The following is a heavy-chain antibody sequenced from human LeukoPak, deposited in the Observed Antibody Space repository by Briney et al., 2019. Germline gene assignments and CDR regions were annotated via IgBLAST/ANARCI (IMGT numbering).Heavy chain of an antibody. CDR3: ANTIDYSYAKLDY. V-gene: IGHV3-23*01. D-gene: IGHD5-18*01. CDR2: ISGSGGST. J-gene: IGHJ4*02. Sequence: GGSLRLSCAASGFTFSSYVMSWVRQAPGKGLEWVSAISGSGGSTYYADSVKGRFTISRDNSKNTLYLQMNSLRAEDTAVYYCANTIDYSYAKLDYWGQGSLVTVSS. CDR1: GFTFSSYV.